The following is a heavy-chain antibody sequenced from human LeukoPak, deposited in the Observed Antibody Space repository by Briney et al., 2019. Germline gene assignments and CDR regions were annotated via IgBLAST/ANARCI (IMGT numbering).Heavy chain of an antibody. Sequence: GGSLRLSCAASGFTFSSYSMNWAGQAQGKGLEWVSSISSSSSYIYYADSVKGRFTISRDNAKNSLYLQMNSLRAEDTAVYYCARDGSWTKMDVWGKGTTVTVSS. CDR1: GFTFSSYS. V-gene: IGHV3-21*01. J-gene: IGHJ6*04. D-gene: IGHD3-10*01. CDR2: ISSSSSYI. CDR3: ARDGSWTKMDV.